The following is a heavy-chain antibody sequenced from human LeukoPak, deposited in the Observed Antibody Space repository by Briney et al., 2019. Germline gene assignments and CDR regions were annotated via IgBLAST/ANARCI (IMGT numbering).Heavy chain of an antibody. CDR2: IKSRTDGGTT. CDR1: GFSFTNAW. D-gene: IGHD1-26*01. CDR3: ATTVGAIAGMDY. V-gene: IGHV3-15*01. J-gene: IGHJ4*02. Sequence: PGGSLRLSCAVPGFSFTNAWVTWVRQAPGKGLEWVGHIKSRTDGGTTHYAAPVKGRFTISRDDSRNMVYLQMNSLKTEDTAVYYCATTVGAIAGMDYWGQGALVTVSS.